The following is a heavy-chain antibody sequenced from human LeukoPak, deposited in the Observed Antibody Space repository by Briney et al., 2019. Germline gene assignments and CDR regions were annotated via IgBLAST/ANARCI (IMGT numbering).Heavy chain of an antibody. V-gene: IGHV5-51*01. CDR1: GYSFTSYC. CDR2: IYPGDSDT. J-gene: IGHJ6*02. D-gene: IGHD3-10*01. CDR3: ARQTGEYYGSGSYYPYGMDV. Sequence: GESLKISCKGSGYSFTSYCIGWVRQMPGKGLEWMGIIYPGDSDTRYSPSFQGQVTISADKSISTAYLQWSSLKASDTAMYYCARQTGEYYGSGSYYPYGMDVWGQGTTVTVS.